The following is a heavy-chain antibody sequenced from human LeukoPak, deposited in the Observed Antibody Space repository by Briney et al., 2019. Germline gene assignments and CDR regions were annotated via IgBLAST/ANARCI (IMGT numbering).Heavy chain of an antibody. J-gene: IGHJ4*02. CDR3: ARMMYGNGWNRYDFVY. Sequence: PSETLSLTCTVSGDSISSYNHYWGWIRQPPGKGLEWLGRICYGGSTHDNPSLKSRVTISVDTPKNQFSLRVASATAADTAGYYCARMMYGNGWNRYDFVYWGQRNLVTASS. V-gene: IGHV4-39*01. D-gene: IGHD6-19*01. CDR2: ICYGGST. CDR1: GDSISSYNHY.